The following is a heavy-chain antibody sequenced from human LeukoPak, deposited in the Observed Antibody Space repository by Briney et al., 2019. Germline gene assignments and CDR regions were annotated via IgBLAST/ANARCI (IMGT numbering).Heavy chain of an antibody. CDR3: AKDHLLALVGAFDY. J-gene: IGHJ4*02. CDR1: GFPFSSYA. V-gene: IGHV3-23*01. Sequence: GGSLRLSCAASGFPFSSYAMSWFPEAPGKGLEWVSAISGSGGSTYYADSVKGRFTISRDNSKNTLYLQMNSLRAEDTAVYYCAKDHLLALVGAFDYWGQGTLVTVSS. CDR2: ISGSGGST. D-gene: IGHD1-26*01.